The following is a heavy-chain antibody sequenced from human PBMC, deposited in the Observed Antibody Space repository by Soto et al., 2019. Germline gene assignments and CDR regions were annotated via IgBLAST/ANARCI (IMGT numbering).Heavy chain of an antibody. CDR1: GYTFSNYG. CDR3: ARDLVPGYTGFSDY. V-gene: IGHV1-18*01. D-gene: IGHD5-12*01. J-gene: IGHJ4*02. Sequence: GASVKVSCKTSGYTFSNYGINWVWQAPGQGLEWMGWISAYNGNTNFAQKLQGRVSLTTDTSSTTAYMELRSLTSDDTAVYYCARDLVPGYTGFSDYWGQGTLVTVSS. CDR2: ISAYNGNT.